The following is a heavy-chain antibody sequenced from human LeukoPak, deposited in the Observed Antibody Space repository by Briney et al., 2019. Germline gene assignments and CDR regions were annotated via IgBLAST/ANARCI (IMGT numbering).Heavy chain of an antibody. J-gene: IGHJ4*02. Sequence: GSLRLSCAASGFTFSNYWMNWVRQPPGKGLEWIGSIYYSGSTYYNPSLKSRVTISVDTSKNQFSLKLSSVTAADTAVYYCARDLYCSSTSCSHFDYWGQGTLVTVSS. D-gene: IGHD2-2*01. CDR3: ARDLYCSSTSCSHFDY. V-gene: IGHV4-4*02. CDR2: IYYSGST. CDR1: GFTFSNYW.